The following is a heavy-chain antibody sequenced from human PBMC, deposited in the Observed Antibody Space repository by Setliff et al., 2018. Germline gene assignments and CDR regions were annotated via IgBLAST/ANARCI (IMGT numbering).Heavy chain of an antibody. CDR2: IWHDGGEK. J-gene: IGHJ4*02. CDR1: GFTFSTYR. D-gene: IGHD6-19*01. V-gene: IGHV3-33*08. CDR3: ARTCSGSTCHAGLDY. Sequence: LRLSCAASGFTFSTYRFHWVRQAPGKGLEWVAVIWHDGGEKYYADSVKGRFTISRDNSKNTLYLQMNSLSAEDTAVYYCARTCSGSTCHAGLDYWGQGIPVTVSS.